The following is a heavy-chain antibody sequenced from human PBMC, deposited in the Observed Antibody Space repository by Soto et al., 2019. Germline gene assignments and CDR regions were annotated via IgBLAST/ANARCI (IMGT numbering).Heavy chain of an antibody. CDR1: WFTFSGSA. D-gene: IGHD1-26*01. J-gene: IGHJ4*02. CDR3: TRQRWGFDY. Sequence: GGSLRLSCAASWFTFSGSAMHWVRQASGKGLEWVGRIRSKANSYATAYAASVKGRFTISRDDSKNTAYLQMNSLKTEDTAVYYCTRQRWGFDYWGQGTLVTVSS. CDR2: IRSKANSYAT. V-gene: IGHV3-73*01.